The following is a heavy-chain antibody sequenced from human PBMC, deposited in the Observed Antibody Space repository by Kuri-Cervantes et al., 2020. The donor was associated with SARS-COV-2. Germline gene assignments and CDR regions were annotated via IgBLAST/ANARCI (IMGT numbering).Heavy chain of an antibody. Sequence: SETLSLTCEVYGGSLSYYYWSWVRQPPGKGLEWIGEINYSGSTNYNPSLKSRVTISGDTSKNQFSLKLSSVTAADTAVYYCARAELGLGWFFDLWGRGTLVTVSS. D-gene: IGHD6-13*01. V-gene: IGHV4-34*01. CDR2: INYSGST. J-gene: IGHJ2*01. CDR3: ARAELGLGWFFDL. CDR1: GGSLSYYY.